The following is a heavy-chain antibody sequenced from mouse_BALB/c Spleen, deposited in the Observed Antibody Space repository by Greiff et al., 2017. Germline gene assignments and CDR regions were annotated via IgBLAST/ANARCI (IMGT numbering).Heavy chain of an antibody. CDR1: GFTFSSFG. CDR2: ISSGSSNI. V-gene: IGHV5-17*02. J-gene: IGHJ2*01. Sequence: EVQRVESGGGLVQPGGSRKLSCAASGFTFSSFGMHWVRQAPEKGLEWVAYISSGSSNIYYADTVKGRFTISRDNPKNTLFLQMTSLRSEATAWYYCAIDVYFEYWGQGTTLTVSS. CDR3: AIDVYFEY.